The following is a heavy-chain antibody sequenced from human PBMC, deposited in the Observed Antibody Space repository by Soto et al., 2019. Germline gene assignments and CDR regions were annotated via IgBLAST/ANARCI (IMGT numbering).Heavy chain of an antibody. CDR2: IYYSGST. CDR1: GGSISSYY. Sequence: PSETLSLTCTVSGGSISSYYWSWIRQPPGKGLEWIGYIYYSGSTNYNPSLKSRVTISVDTSKNQFSLKLSSVTAADTAVYYCARAWITVAGPGKLDYWGQGTLVTVSS. V-gene: IGHV4-59*01. D-gene: IGHD6-19*01. J-gene: IGHJ4*02. CDR3: ARAWITVAGPGKLDY.